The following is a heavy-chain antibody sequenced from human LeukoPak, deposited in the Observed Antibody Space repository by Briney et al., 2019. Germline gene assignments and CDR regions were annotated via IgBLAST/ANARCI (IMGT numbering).Heavy chain of an antibody. CDR1: GYTFTSYG. CDR2: ISAYNGNT. V-gene: IGHV1-18*01. CDR3: ASSGGFGELFRADYGMDV. J-gene: IGHJ6*02. Sequence: SVKVSCKASGYTFTSYGISWVRQAPGQGLEWMGWISAYNGNTNYAQKLQGRVTMTTDTSTSTAYMELRSLRSDDTAVYYCASSGGFGELFRADYGMDVWGQGTTVTVSS. D-gene: IGHD3-10*01.